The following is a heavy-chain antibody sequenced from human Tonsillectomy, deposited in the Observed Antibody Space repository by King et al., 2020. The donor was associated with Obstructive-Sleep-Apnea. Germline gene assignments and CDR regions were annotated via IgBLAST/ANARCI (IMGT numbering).Heavy chain of an antibody. V-gene: IGHV4-59*08. Sequence: LQLQESGPGLVKPSETLSLICTVSGDSISSYYWSWIRQPPGKGLEWIGYIYYSGNTNYNPSLKSRVTISVDTSKNQFSLKVSSVTAADTAVYYCARLPYYDIWTGHLWGQGTLVTVSS. D-gene: IGHD3-9*01. CDR3: ARLPYYDIWTGHL. CDR2: IYYSGNT. CDR1: GDSISSYY. J-gene: IGHJ4*02.